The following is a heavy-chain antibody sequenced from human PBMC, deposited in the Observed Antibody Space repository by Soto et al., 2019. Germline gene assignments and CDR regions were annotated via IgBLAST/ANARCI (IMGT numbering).Heavy chain of an antibody. J-gene: IGHJ6*02. CDR3: ARRGQNYYGSGSDYYGMDV. CDR1: GGSISSYY. V-gene: IGHV4-59*08. CDR2: IYYSGST. D-gene: IGHD3-10*01. Sequence: SETLSLTCTVSGGSISSYYWSWIRQPPGKGLEWIGYIYYSGSTNYNPSLKSRVTISVDTSKNQFSLKLSSVTAADTAVYYCARRGQNYYGSGSDYYGMDVWGQGTTVT.